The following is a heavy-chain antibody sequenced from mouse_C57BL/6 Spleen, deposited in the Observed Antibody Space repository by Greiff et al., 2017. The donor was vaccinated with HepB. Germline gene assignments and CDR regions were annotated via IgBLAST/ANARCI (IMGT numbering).Heavy chain of an antibody. CDR2: IDPSDSET. Sequence: QVQLQQPGAELVRPGSSVKLSCKASGYTFTSYWMHWVKQRPIQGLEWIGNIDPSDSETHYNQKFKDKATLTVDKSSSTAYMQLSSLTSEDSAVYYCAREGGGLRRTDSDYWGQGTTLTVSS. CDR3: AREGGGLRRTDSDY. D-gene: IGHD2-4*01. CDR1: GYTFTSYW. V-gene: IGHV1-52*01. J-gene: IGHJ2*01.